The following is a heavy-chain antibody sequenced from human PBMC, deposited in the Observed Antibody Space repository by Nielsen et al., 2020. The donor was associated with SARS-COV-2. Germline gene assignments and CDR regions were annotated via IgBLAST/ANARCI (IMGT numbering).Heavy chain of an antibody. CDR1: GFTFSTYS. J-gene: IGHJ5*02. V-gene: IGHV3-7*01. CDR3: ATPVRGAYNNWFDP. CDR2: IKQDGSEK. Sequence: GESLKISCAASGFTFSTYSMNWVRQAPGKGLEWVANIKQDGSEKYYGDSVKGRFTISRDNSKNTLYLQMNSLRAEDTAVYYCATPVRGAYNNWFDPWGQGTLVTVSS. D-gene: IGHD3-10*01.